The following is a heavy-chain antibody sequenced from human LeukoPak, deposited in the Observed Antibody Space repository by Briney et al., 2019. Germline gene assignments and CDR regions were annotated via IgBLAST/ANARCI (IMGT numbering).Heavy chain of an antibody. CDR2: INQNGSEK. V-gene: IGHV3-7*01. D-gene: IGHD6-19*01. Sequence: GGSPRLSCAASGFTFSSYWMNWVRQAPGKGLEWVANINQNGSEKYYVDSVKGRFTISRDNAKNSLYLQMSSLRAEDAAVYYCARDQGAGSDYWGQGALVTVSS. CDR3: ARDQGAGSDY. CDR1: GFTFSSYW. J-gene: IGHJ4*02.